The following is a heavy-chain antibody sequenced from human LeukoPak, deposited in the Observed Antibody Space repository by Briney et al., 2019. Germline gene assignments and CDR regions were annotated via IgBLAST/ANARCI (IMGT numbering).Heavy chain of an antibody. D-gene: IGHD2-2*01. CDR1: GGTFSSYA. J-gene: IGHJ6*03. CDR3: ARAPVVPALNYYYYYMDV. Sequence: ASVKVSCKASGGTFSSYAISWVRQAPGQGLEWMGGIIPIFGTANYAQKFQGRVTITTDESTSTAYMELSSLRSEDTAAYYCARAPVVPALNYYYYYMDVWGKGTTVTVSS. CDR2: IIPIFGTA. V-gene: IGHV1-69*05.